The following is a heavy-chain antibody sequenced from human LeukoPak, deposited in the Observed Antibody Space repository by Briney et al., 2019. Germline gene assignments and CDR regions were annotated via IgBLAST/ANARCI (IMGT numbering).Heavy chain of an antibody. J-gene: IGHJ5*02. CDR2: INHSGST. V-gene: IGHV4-34*01. Sequence: SETLSLTCAVYGGSFSGYYWSWVRQPPGKGLEWIGEINHSGSTNYNPSLKSRVTISVDTSKNQFSLKLSSVTAADTAVYYCARARLGYHDSSGKYNWFDPWGQGALVTVSS. CDR3: ARARLGYHDSSGKYNWFDP. CDR1: GGSFSGYY. D-gene: IGHD3-22*01.